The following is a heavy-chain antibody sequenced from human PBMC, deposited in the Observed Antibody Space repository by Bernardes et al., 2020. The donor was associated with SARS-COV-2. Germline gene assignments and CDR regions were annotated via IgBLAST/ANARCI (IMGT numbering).Heavy chain of an antibody. J-gene: IGHJ3*02. CDR1: GYTLSDYY. V-gene: IGHV1-2*02. D-gene: IGHD1-26*01. CDR3: ARDLDRLYSGSRTDAFDI. Sequence: ASATVSCKASGYTLSDYYLHWVRQAPGQGLEWMGWINPHSGGTNYAQKFQGRVTVTRDTSISTAYMELSRLTSDDTAVYYCARDLDRLYSGSRTDAFDIWGQGTMVTVSS. CDR2: INPHSGGT.